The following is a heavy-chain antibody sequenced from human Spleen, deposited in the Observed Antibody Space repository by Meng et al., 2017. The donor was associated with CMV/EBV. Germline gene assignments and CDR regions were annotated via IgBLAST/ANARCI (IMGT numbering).Heavy chain of an antibody. CDR1: GGSISSGGYY. D-gene: IGHD6-13*01. Sequence: SETLSLTCTVSGGSISSGGYYWSWIRQHPGKGLEWIGYIYYSGSTYYNPSLKSRVTISVDTSKNQFSLKLSSVTAADTAVYYCARSEAAAGPLNINWFDPWGQGTLVTVSS. CDR2: IYYSGST. CDR3: ARSEAAAGPLNINWFDP. J-gene: IGHJ5*02. V-gene: IGHV4-31*03.